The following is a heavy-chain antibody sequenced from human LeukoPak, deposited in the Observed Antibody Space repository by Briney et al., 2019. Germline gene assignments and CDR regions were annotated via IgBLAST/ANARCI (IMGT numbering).Heavy chain of an antibody. J-gene: IGHJ6*03. CDR2: IFTSGIT. V-gene: IGHV4-4*07. CDR3: ARESSGNYYNPLGYMDV. CDR1: GGSISIYY. D-gene: IGHD3-10*01. Sequence: SETLSLTCTVSGGSISIYYWNWIRQPAGKGLEWIGRIFTSGITNYDPSLKSRVTMLVDTSKNQFSLNLSSVTAADTAVYYCARESSGNYYNPLGYMDVWGKGTTVTVSS.